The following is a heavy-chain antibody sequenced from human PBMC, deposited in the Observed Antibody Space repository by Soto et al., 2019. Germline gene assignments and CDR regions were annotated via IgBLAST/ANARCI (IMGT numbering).Heavy chain of an antibody. Sequence: GGSLRLSCAASGFTFDDYAMHWVRQAPGKGLEWVSGISWNSGSIGYADSVKGRFTISRDNAKNSLYLQMNSLRAEDTALYYCAREVVVVAALSVGFDPWGQGTLVTVSS. CDR3: AREVVVVAALSVGFDP. V-gene: IGHV3-9*01. J-gene: IGHJ5*02. CDR2: ISWNSGSI. D-gene: IGHD2-15*01. CDR1: GFTFDDYA.